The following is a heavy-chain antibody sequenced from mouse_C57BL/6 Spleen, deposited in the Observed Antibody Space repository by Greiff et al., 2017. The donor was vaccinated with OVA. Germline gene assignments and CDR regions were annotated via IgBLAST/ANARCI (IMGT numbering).Heavy chain of an antibody. J-gene: IGHJ4*01. CDR2: ISSGSSTI. D-gene: IGHD2-1*01. CDR3: ARDIYYGNYVYYAMDY. V-gene: IGHV5-17*01. CDR1: GFTFSDYG. Sequence: EVKLVESGGGLVKPGGSLKLSCAASGFTFSDYGMHWVRQAPEKGLEWVAYISSGSSTIYYADTVKGRFTISRDNAKNTLFLQMTSLRSEDTAMYYCARDIYYGNYVYYAMDYWGQGTSVTVSS.